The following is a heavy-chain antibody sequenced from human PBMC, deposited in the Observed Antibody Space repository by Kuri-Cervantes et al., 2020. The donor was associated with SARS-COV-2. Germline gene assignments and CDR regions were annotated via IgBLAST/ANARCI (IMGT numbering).Heavy chain of an antibody. J-gene: IGHJ4*02. V-gene: IGHV4-59*01. CDR3: ARDGAFNFDY. CDR2: IYYSGST. D-gene: IGHD3-16*01. Sequence: SETLSLTCTVSGGSISSYYWSWIRQPPGKGLEWIGYIYYSGSTNYNPSLKSRVTISVDTSKNQFSLKLSSVTAADTAVYCCARDGAFNFDYWGQGTLVTVSS. CDR1: GGSISSYY.